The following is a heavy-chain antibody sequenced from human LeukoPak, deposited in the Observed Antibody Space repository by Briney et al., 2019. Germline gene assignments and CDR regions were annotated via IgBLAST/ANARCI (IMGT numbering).Heavy chain of an antibody. J-gene: IGHJ5*02. CDR2: INSDGSST. V-gene: IGHV3-74*01. Sequence: GGALRLSCAASGFTFSSYWVHWVRQAPGKGLVWVSRINSDGSSTSYADSVKGRFTISRDNAKNTLYLQMNSLRAEDTAVYYCARAKGYCSSTSCYTNWFDPWGQGTLVTVSS. D-gene: IGHD2-2*01. CDR1: GFTFSSYW. CDR3: ARAKGYCSSTSCYTNWFDP.